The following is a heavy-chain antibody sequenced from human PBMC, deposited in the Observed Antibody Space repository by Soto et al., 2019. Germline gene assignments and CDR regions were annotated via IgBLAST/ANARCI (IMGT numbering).Heavy chain of an antibody. CDR1: GFPFSSYW. D-gene: IGHD3-22*01. V-gene: IGHV3-7*01. CDR3: AKDSSGYYGVFDY. CDR2: IKQDGSQK. Sequence: EVQLVESGGGLVQPGGSLRLSCAASGFPFSSYWMSWVRQAPGKGLDWVANIKQDGSQKYYVDSVKGRFTISRDNAKNSLYLQMNSLRAEDTAVYYCAKDSSGYYGVFDYWGQGTLVTVSS. J-gene: IGHJ4*02.